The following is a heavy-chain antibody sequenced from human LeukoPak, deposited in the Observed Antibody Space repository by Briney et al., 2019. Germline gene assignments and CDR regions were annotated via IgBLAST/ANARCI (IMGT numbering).Heavy chain of an antibody. CDR2: IKKDGSEK. Sequence: GGSLRLSCAVSGFTFSGYWMSWVRQAPGKGLEWVANIKKDGSEKYYVDSVKGRFTISRDNAKTSLYLLMNSLRAEDTAVYYCASRGGYWGQGTLVTVSS. V-gene: IGHV3-7*03. J-gene: IGHJ4*02. CDR3: ASRGGY. CDR1: GFTFSGYW. D-gene: IGHD5-12*01.